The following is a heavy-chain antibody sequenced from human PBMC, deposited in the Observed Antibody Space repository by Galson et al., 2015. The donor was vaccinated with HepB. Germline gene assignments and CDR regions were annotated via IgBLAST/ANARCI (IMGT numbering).Heavy chain of an antibody. V-gene: IGHV7-4-1*02. CDR1: GYTFTSYA. CDR2: INTNTGNP. CDR3: ARDRADSGWYRGWFDP. Sequence: SVKVSCKASGYTFTSYAVNWVRQAPGQGLEWMGWINTNTGNPTYAQGFTGRFVFSLDTSVSTAYLQISSLKAEDTAVYYCARDRADSGWYRGWFDPWGQGTLVTVSS. J-gene: IGHJ5*02. D-gene: IGHD6-19*01.